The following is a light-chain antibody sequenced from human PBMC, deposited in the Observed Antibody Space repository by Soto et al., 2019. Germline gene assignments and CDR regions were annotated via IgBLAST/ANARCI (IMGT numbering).Light chain of an antibody. V-gene: IGKV3D-15*01. CDR2: AAS. J-gene: IGKJ1*01. CDR1: QSVSSD. Sequence: EIVMTQSPATLSVSPGERATLSCRASQSVSSDLAWYQQKPGQSPRLLIYAASTRAPGIPTRFSGSGSGTEFTLTISSLQSEDFAVYYCQQYNNWPPKTFGQGTTVDIK. CDR3: QQYNNWPPKT.